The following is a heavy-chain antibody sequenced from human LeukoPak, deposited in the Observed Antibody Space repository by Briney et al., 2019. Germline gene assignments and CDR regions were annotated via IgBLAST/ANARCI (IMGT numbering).Heavy chain of an antibody. V-gene: IGHV1-18*01. J-gene: IGHJ4*02. CDR1: GYTFTSYG. D-gene: IGHD3-3*01. CDR2: ISAYNGNT. CDR3: ARDGDYDFWSGYPTAYPVDY. Sequence: ASVKVSCKASGYTFTSYGISWGRQAPGQGLEWMGWISAYNGNTNYAQKLQGRVTMTTDTSTSTAYMELRSLRSDDTAVYYCARDGDYDFWSGYPTAYPVDYWGQGTLVTVSS.